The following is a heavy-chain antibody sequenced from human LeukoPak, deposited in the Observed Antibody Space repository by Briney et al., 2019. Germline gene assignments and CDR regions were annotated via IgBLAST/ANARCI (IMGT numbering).Heavy chain of an antibody. CDR2: ISSSSSYI. D-gene: IGHD3-3*01. Sequence: GGSLRLSCAASGFTFSSYSMNWVRQAPGKGLEWVSSISSSSSYIYYADSVKGRFTISRDNAKNSLYLQMNSLRAEDTAVYYCARDRPITIFGVASYFDYWGQGTLVTVSS. CDR1: GFTFSSYS. V-gene: IGHV3-21*01. J-gene: IGHJ4*02. CDR3: ARDRPITIFGVASYFDY.